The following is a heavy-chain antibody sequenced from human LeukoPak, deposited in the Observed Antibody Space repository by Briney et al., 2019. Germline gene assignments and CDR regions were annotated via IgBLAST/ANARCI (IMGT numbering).Heavy chain of an antibody. Sequence: ASVKVSCEASGGTFSSYAISWVRQAPGQGLEWMGGIIPIVGTANYAQKFQGRVMITADKSTSTAYMALSSLRSEATAVYYCARHTIPGGLQYYFDYWGQGTLVTVSS. CDR3: ARHTIPGGLQYYFDY. J-gene: IGHJ4*02. CDR1: GGTFSSYA. V-gene: IGHV1-69*06. D-gene: IGHD3-10*01. CDR2: IIPIVGTA.